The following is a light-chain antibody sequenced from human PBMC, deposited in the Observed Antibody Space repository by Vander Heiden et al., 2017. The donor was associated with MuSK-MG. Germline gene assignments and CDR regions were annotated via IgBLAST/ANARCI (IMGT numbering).Light chain of an antibody. CDR3: SSYSRSSTVV. CDR2: DVN. J-gene: IGLJ2*01. CDR1: SSDVGIYNY. Sequence: QSARTHPASVSGSPGQSLTISCTGTSSDVGIYNYVSWYQQHPAKAPNLLLFDVNDRPSGVSNRFSASKSGNTASLIISGLQAEDEADYYCSSYSRSSTVVFGGGTKLTVL. V-gene: IGLV2-14*03.